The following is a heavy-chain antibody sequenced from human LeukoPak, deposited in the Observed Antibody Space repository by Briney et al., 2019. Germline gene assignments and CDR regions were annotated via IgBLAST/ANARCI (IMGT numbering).Heavy chain of an antibody. D-gene: IGHD3-3*01. CDR3: ARGRRFLEPIAY. Sequence: GGSLRLSCAASGFTFSSYWMSWVRQAPGKGLEWVSVIYSGGSTYYADSVKGRFTISRDNSKNTLYLQMNSLRAEDTAVYYCARGRRFLEPIAYWGQGTLVTVSS. V-gene: IGHV3-66*01. CDR2: IYSGGST. J-gene: IGHJ4*02. CDR1: GFTFSSYW.